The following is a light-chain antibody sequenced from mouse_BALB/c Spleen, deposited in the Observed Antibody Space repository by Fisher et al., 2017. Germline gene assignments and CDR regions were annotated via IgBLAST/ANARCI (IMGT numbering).Light chain of an antibody. CDR2: STS. CDR3: QQRSSYPYT. V-gene: IGKV4-57*01. Sequence: IVITQTTAIMSASPGEKVTMTCRASSSVSYMHWFQQKSSTSPKLWIYSTSNLASGVPARFSGSGSGTSYSLTISRMEAEDAATYYCQQRSSYPYTFGSGTKLEIK. CDR1: SSVSY. J-gene: IGKJ4*01.